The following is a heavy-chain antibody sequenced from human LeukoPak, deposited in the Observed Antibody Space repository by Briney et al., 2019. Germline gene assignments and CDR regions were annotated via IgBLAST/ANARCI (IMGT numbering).Heavy chain of an antibody. J-gene: IGHJ4*02. Sequence: GGSLKISCAASGFTFSIYDMSWVRQAPGKGLEWVSVITGSSTTIVYADSVKGRFTISRDNSKNTLYLQMNSLRAEDTAVYYCAKPYSYGSGSYDYWGQGTLVTVSS. CDR3: AKPYSYGSGSYDY. D-gene: IGHD3-10*01. CDR1: GFTFSIYD. V-gene: IGHV3-23*01. CDR2: ITGSSTTI.